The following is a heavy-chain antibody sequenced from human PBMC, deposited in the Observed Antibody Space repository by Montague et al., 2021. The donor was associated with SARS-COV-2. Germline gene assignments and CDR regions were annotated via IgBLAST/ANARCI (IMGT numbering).Heavy chain of an antibody. CDR2: ISYSGST. CDR3: ARVHFVSSGWYPDAFDV. Sequence: TLSLTCTVSGGSINSGGYYWSWIRQHPVKGLEWIGYISYSGSTYYNPSLKSRLTISVDTSKNQFSLELSSVTAADTAVYYCARVHFVSSGWYPDAFDVWGQGTMVTVS. CDR1: GGSINSGGYY. D-gene: IGHD6-19*01. J-gene: IGHJ3*01. V-gene: IGHV4-31*03.